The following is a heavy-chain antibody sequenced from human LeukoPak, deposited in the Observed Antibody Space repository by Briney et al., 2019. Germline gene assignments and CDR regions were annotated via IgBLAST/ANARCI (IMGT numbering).Heavy chain of an antibody. J-gene: IGHJ4*02. D-gene: IGHD3-9*01. V-gene: IGHV4-39*01. Sequence: SETLSLTCTVSGGSISSSSYYWGWIRQPPGKGLEWIGSIYYSGSTYYNPSLKSRVTISVDTSKNQFSLKLSSVTAADTAVYYCARWTHYDILTGYSYDYWGQGTLVTVSS. CDR2: IYYSGST. CDR1: GGSISSSSYY. CDR3: ARWTHYDILTGYSYDY.